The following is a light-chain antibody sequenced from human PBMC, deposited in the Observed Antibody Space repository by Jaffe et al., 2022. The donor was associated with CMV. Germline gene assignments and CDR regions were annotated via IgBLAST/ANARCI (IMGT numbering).Light chain of an antibody. CDR3: QQRSRWPGT. V-gene: IGKV3-11*01. CDR1: QSVKNY. Sequence: EIVLTQSPATLSLSPGERATLSCRASQSVKNYLAWYQQRPGQAPRLLIYDASSRASGIPVRFSGGGSGTDFTLTISSLEPEDFAVYYCQQRSRWPGTFGQGTKLEIK. CDR2: DAS. J-gene: IGKJ2*01.